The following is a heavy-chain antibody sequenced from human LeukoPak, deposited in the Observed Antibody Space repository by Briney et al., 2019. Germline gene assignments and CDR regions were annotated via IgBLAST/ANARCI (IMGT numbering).Heavy chain of an antibody. J-gene: IGHJ6*02. CDR3: GRWNYGMDV. CDR1: GFTFSTFW. CDR2: INGDGTTT. Sequence: GGSLRLSCAVTGFTFSTFWMHWVRQVPGKGLVWVSYINGDGTTTTYADSVKGRFTISRDNAKNTVYLQMNSLRGEDSAVYYCGRWNYGMDVWGQGTTATVSS. V-gene: IGHV3-74*03.